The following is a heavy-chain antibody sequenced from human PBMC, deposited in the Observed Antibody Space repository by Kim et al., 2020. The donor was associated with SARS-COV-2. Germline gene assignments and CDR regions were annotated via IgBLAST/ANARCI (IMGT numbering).Heavy chain of an antibody. CDR3: ARDVAGFYYYMDV. CDR1: GDSINSDYYY. V-gene: IGHV4-30-4*01. J-gene: IGHJ6*03. CDR2: VYYSGST. Sequence: SETLSLTCTVSGDSINSDYYYWSWIRQPPGKGLEWIGNVYYSGSTNYNPSLNSRFSISLDTSKNQISLKLSSATAADTAVYYCARDVAGFYYYMDVWGKG.